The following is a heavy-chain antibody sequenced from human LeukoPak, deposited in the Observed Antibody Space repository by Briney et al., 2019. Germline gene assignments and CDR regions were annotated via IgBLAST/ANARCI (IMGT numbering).Heavy chain of an antibody. CDR1: GYTFTGYY. CDR3: ARDVKGVLRFLEWLLDNWFDP. V-gene: IGHV1-2*02. D-gene: IGHD3-3*01. Sequence: ASVKVSCKASGYTFTGYYMHWVRQAPGQGLEWMGWINPNSGGTNYAQKFQGRVTMTRDTSISTAYIELSRLRSDDTAVYYCARDVKGVLRFLEWLLDNWFDPWGQGTLVTVSS. J-gene: IGHJ5*02. CDR2: INPNSGGT.